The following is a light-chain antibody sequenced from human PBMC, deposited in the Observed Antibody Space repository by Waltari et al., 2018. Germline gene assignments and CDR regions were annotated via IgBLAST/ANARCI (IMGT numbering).Light chain of an antibody. Sequence: QLVLTQSPSASASLGASVKLTCTLDSGHSNNIVAWLQRRPEKGPRYLMKVNSDGSHTKGDDITDRFAASSSGPERYLTISSRQSEDEADYYCQTGGHGTWVFGGGTKLTVV. J-gene: IGLJ3*02. CDR3: QTGGHGTWV. CDR1: SGHSNNI. CDR2: VNSDGSH. V-gene: IGLV4-69*01.